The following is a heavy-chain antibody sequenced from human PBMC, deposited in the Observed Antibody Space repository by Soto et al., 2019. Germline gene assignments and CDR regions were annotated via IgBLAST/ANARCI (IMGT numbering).Heavy chain of an antibody. CDR1: GGSISSGGYS. Sequence: QLQLQESGSGLVKPSQTLSLTCAVSGGSISSGGYSWSWIRQPPGKGLEWIGYIYHSGSTYYNPSLNSRVTISVDRSKNQFSLKLSSVTAADTAVYYCARAEGYGDYDYFDYWGQGTLVTVSS. J-gene: IGHJ4*02. CDR3: ARAEGYGDYDYFDY. V-gene: IGHV4-30-2*01. CDR2: IYHSGST. D-gene: IGHD4-17*01.